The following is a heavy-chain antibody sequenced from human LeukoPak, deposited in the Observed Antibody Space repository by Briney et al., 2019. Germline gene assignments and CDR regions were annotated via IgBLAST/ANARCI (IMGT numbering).Heavy chain of an antibody. J-gene: IGHJ5*02. D-gene: IGHD2-2*01. V-gene: IGHV4-39*07. CDR1: DDSISSSGYQ. Sequence: SETLSLTCTVSDDSISSSGYQWDWIRQPPGKGLEWIGNIYYSGTTYYNPSLKSRVTISVDTSKNQFSLKLSSVTAADTAVYYCAHYQLLSGWFDPWGQGTLVTVSP. CDR3: AHYQLLSGWFDP. CDR2: IYYSGTT.